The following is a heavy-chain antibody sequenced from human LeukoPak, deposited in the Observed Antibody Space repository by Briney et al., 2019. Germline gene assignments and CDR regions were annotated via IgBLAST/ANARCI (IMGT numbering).Heavy chain of an antibody. CDR2: IYYSGST. CDR3: ARPTLYGSYYYGMDV. CDR1: GGSISSSSYY. J-gene: IGHJ6*02. D-gene: IGHD3-16*01. Sequence: PSETLSLTCTVSGGSISSSSYYWGWIRQPPGKGLEWIGSIYYSGSTYYNPSLKSRVTISVDTSKNQFSLKLSSVTAADTAVYYCARPTLYGSYYYGMDVWGQGTTVTVSS. V-gene: IGHV4-39*01.